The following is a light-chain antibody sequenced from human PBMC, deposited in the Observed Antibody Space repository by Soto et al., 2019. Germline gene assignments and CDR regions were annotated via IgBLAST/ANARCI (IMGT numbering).Light chain of an antibody. CDR1: GSNIGSRT. CDR2: TDS. J-gene: IGLJ3*02. CDR3: AVWDDSLNGGV. V-gene: IGLV1-44*01. Sequence: QSVVTQPPSASGTPGQRVTISCSGGGSNIGSRTVNWYQQLPGTAPKLLIYTDSRRPSGVPDRFSGSRSGTSASLAISGLQSEDEADYYCAVWDDSLNGGVFGGGTKLTVL.